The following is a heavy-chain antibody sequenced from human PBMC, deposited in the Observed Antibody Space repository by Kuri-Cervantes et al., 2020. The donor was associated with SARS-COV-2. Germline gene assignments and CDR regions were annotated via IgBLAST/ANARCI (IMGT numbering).Heavy chain of an antibody. Sequence: GESLKISCAASGFTFSSYAMSWVRQAPGKGLEWVSSISGSGSSTYYTDSVKGRFTISRDNSKNTQYLQMDSLRAEDTAVYYCAKSRTGVGDSTDYWGPGTLVT. J-gene: IGHJ4*02. V-gene: IGHV3-23*01. CDR2: ISGSGSST. D-gene: IGHD1-26*01. CDR3: AKSRTGVGDSTDY. CDR1: GFTFSSYA.